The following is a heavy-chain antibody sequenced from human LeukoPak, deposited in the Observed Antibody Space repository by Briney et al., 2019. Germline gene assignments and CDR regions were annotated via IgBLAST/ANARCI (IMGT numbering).Heavy chain of an antibody. J-gene: IGHJ5*02. CDR1: GGTFSSYA. D-gene: IGHD4-17*01. CDR3: ARDNSYGDHNWFDP. Sequence: GASVKVSCKASGGTFSSYAISWVRQAPGQRLEWMGRIIPIFGTANYAQKFQGRVTITTDESTSTAYMELSSLRSEDTAVYYCARDNSYGDHNWFDPWGQGTLVTVSS. V-gene: IGHV1-69*05. CDR2: IIPIFGTA.